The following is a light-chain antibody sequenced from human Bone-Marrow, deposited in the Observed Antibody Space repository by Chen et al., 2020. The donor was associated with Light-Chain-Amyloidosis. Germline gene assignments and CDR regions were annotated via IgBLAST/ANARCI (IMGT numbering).Light chain of an antibody. CDR1: DLPTKY. J-gene: IGLJ2*01. V-gene: IGLV3-25*03. Sequence: SYELTQPPSVSVSPGPTARITCSGDDLPTKYAYWYQQKPGQAPVLVIHRDTERPSGISERFSGSSSGTTAMLTISGVQAEDEADYHCQSADSSGTYEVIFGGGTKLTVL. CDR2: RDT. CDR3: QSADSSGTYEVI.